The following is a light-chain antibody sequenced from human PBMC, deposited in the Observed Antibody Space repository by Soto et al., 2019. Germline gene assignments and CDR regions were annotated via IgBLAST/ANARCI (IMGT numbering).Light chain of an antibody. V-gene: IGLV1-44*01. CDR1: SSNIGSTS. CDR3: AAWDDSLNGLG. CDR2: TNN. Sequence: QSALTQPPSASGTPGQRVTISCSGSSSNIGSTSVNWYQQFPGTAPKLLIYTNNQRPSGVPDRFSGSKSGTSASLATSGLLSEDEADYYCAAWDDSLNGLGFGGGPKLTVL. J-gene: IGLJ3*02.